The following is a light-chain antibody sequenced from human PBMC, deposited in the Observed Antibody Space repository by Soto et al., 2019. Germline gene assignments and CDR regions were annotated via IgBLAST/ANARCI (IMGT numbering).Light chain of an antibody. CDR1: QSVSSAY. Sequence: EIVLTQSPGTLSLSPGERATLSCRASQSVSSAYLAWYQHKPGQPPTLLIYAASSRVTGIPDRFSGSGSGTDFTLTISSLEPEDFAVYYCQQYGSSSAWTFGQGTKVEIK. CDR3: QQYGSSSAWT. V-gene: IGKV3-20*01. J-gene: IGKJ1*01. CDR2: AAS.